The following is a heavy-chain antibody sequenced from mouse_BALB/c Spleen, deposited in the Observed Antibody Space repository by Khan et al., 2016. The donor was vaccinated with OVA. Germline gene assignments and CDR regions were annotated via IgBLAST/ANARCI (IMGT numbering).Heavy chain of an antibody. CDR3: TRIYRSDFDY. D-gene: IGHD1-1*01. CDR1: GYSFTGYF. V-gene: IGHV1-20*02. Sequence: VQLQQSGPELVRPGASVKISCKASGYSFTGYFMNWVMQSHGKSLAWIGRINPHIGETFYNQKFKDKATLTVDESSNTAHMELRSLASEDSAVYYCTRIYRSDFDYWGQGTTLTVSS. CDR2: INPHIGET. J-gene: IGHJ2*01.